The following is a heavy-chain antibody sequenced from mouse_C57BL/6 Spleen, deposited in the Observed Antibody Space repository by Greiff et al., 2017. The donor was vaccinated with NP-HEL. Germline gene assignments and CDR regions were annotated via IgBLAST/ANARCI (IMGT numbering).Heavy chain of an antibody. CDR1: GYTFTSYW. CDR2: IDPSDSYT. J-gene: IGHJ4*01. D-gene: IGHD2-1*01. Sequence: VQLQQPGAELVRPGTSVKLSCKASGYTFTSYWMHWVKQRPGQGLEWIGVIDPSDSYTNYNQKFKGKATLTVDTSSSTAYMQLSSLTSEDSAVYYCARSTMAPYYAMDYWGQGTSVTVSS. V-gene: IGHV1-59*01. CDR3: ARSTMAPYYAMDY.